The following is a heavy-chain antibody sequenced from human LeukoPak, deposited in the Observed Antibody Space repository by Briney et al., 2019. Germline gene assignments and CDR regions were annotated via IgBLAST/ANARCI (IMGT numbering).Heavy chain of an antibody. CDR1: GITFSDYY. CDR3: ARGGWGTIFYPTLPMHV. D-gene: IGHD3-9*01. V-gene: IGHV3-11*06. Sequence: GGSLRLSCAASGITFSDYYTSWIRQAPGKGLEWVSYISSSSSYTNYADSVKGRFTISRDNAKNSLYLQMNSLRAEDTAVDYCARGGWGTIFYPTLPMHVWGKGTTVTVSS. CDR2: ISSSSSYT. J-gene: IGHJ6*04.